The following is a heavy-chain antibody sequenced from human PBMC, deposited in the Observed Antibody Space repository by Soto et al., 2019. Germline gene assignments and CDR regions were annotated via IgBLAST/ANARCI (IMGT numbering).Heavy chain of an antibody. Sequence: QVQLQESGPGLVKPSQTLSLTCTVSGGSISSGDYYWSWIRQPPGKGLEWIGYIYYSGSTYYNPSLKSRVTISVDTSKNQFSLKLSSVTAADTAVYYCARGISLEMATSPQRLNYGMDVWGQGTTVTVSS. CDR2: IYYSGST. D-gene: IGHD5-12*01. V-gene: IGHV4-30-4*01. CDR1: GGSISSGDYY. J-gene: IGHJ6*02. CDR3: ARGISLEMATSPQRLNYGMDV.